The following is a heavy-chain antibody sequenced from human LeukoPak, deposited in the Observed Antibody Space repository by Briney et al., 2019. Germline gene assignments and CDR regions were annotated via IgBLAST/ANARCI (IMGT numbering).Heavy chain of an antibody. J-gene: IGHJ4*02. D-gene: IGHD6-6*01. V-gene: IGHV4-39*01. CDR3: ASGLIAAPDED. Sequence: SETLPLTCTVSGVSISSSNYYWGWIRQPPGKGLEWIGNIYSSGSTYFNSSLKSRVTISIDTSKNQFSLKLSSVTAADTAVYYCASGLIAAPDEDWGQGTLVTVSS. CDR2: IYSSGST. CDR1: GVSISSSNYY.